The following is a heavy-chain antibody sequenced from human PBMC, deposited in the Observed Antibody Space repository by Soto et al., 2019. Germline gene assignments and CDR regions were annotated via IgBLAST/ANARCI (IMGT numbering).Heavy chain of an antibody. J-gene: IGHJ4*02. CDR1: GGSISSYY. V-gene: IGHV4-59*01. Sequence: PSETLSLTCTVSGGSISSYYWSWIRQPPGKGLEWIGYIYYSGSTNYNPSLKSRVTISVDTSKNQFSLKLSSVTAADTAVYYCAREGPDGYNSFDYWGQGTLVTVSS. CDR3: AREGPDGYNSFDY. CDR2: IYYSGST. D-gene: IGHD1-1*01.